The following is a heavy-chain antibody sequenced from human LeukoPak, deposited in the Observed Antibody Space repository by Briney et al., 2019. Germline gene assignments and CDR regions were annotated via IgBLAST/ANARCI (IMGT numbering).Heavy chain of an antibody. CDR3: ARDRRHYYDSSASLYMDV. Sequence: ASVKVSCKASGYTFTSYGISWVRQAPGQGLEWMGWISGYNGNIKYAQNLQGRVTMTTDTSTSTAYMELRSLRSDDTAVYYCARDRRHYYDSSASLYMDVWGKGTTVTVSS. J-gene: IGHJ6*03. V-gene: IGHV1-18*01. D-gene: IGHD3-22*01. CDR2: ISGYNGNI. CDR1: GYTFTSYG.